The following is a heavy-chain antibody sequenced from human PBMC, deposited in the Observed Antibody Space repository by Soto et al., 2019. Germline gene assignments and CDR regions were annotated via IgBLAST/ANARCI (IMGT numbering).Heavy chain of an antibody. CDR3: ARELVQKGIYFDY. CDR1: GGTFSSYA. CDR2: IIPIFGTA. V-gene: IGHV1-69*13. D-gene: IGHD6-6*01. J-gene: IGHJ4*02. Sequence: ASVKVSCKASGGTFSSYAISWVRQAPGQGLEWMGGIIPIFGTANYAQKFQGRVTITADESTSTAYMELSSLRSEDTAVYYCARELVQKGIYFDYWGQGTLVTVSS.